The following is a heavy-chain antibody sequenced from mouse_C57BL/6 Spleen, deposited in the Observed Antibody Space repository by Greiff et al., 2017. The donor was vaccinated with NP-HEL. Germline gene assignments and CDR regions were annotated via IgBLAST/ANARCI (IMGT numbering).Heavy chain of an antibody. CDR3: ACNYASAMDY. CDR2: IHPSDSAP. CDR1: GYTFTSYW. V-gene: IGHV1-74*01. D-gene: IGHD2-1*01. Sequence: QVQLQQPGAELVKPGASVKVSCKASGYTFTSYWMHWVKQRPGQGLEWIGRIHPSDSAPNYNQKFKGKTTLTVDKSSSTAYMQLSSLTSEDTAVYYCACNYASAMDYWGQGTSVTVSS. J-gene: IGHJ4*01.